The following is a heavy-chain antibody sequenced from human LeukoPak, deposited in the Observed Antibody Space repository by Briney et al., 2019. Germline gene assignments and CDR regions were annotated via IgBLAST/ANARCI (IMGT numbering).Heavy chain of an antibody. V-gene: IGHV3-48*03. CDR1: GFTFSSYE. CDR2: ISSSGSTI. J-gene: IGHJ4*02. Sequence: GGSLRLSCAASGFTFSSYEMNWVRQAPGKGLEWVSYISSSGSTIYYADSVKGRFTISRDNAKNSLYLQMNSLRAEDTAVYYCARVTAAAATLDYWGQGTLVTVSS. D-gene: IGHD6-13*01. CDR3: ARVTAAAATLDY.